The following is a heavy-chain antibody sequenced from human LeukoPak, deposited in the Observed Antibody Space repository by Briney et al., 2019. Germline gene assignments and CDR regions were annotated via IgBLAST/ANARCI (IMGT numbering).Heavy chain of an antibody. D-gene: IGHD3-22*01. CDR2: IYTSGGT. CDR1: GGSISSYY. Sequence: SETLSLTCTVSGGSISSYYWSWIRQPAGKGLEWIGRIYTSGGTNYNPSLKSRVTMSVDTSKNQFSLKLSSVTAADTAVYYCARELYYYDSSGFDYWGQGTLVTVSS. J-gene: IGHJ4*02. V-gene: IGHV4-4*07. CDR3: ARELYYYDSSGFDY.